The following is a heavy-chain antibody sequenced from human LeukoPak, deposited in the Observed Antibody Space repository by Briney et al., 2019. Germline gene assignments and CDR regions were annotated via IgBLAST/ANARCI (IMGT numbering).Heavy chain of an antibody. J-gene: IGHJ4*02. CDR1: GFTFSNYA. V-gene: IGHV3-23*01. CDR3: ARDHLYSFDY. Sequence: PGGSLRLSCAASGFTFSNYAMSWVRQAPGKGLEWVSVISGSGGNTDYADSVKGRFTISRDNSKNTLSLQMSSLRDEDTAVYFCARDHLYSFDYWGQGTVVTVSS. CDR2: ISGSGGNT.